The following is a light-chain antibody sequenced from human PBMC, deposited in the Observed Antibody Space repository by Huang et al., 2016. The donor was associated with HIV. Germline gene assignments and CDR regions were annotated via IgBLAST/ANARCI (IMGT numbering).Light chain of an antibody. CDR3: HHYGSSPT. Sequence: EIVLTQSPGTLSLSPGERATLSCRASQPVTTKHIAWFQQRPGQAPRLLIYVDSNRLAGIPDRFSGSGSGTDFTLTISRLEPEDFAVYYCHHYGSSPTFGQGTRLEIK. CDR2: VDS. V-gene: IGKV3-20*01. J-gene: IGKJ1*01. CDR1: QPVTTKH.